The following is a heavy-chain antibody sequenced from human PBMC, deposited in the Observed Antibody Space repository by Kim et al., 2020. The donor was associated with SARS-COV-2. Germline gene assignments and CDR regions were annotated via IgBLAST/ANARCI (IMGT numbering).Heavy chain of an antibody. CDR1: GFAFSNYG. J-gene: IGHJ6*02. D-gene: IGHD3-16*01. CDR3: ARDQGGGAYGMDV. CDR2: IWFDGTNK. V-gene: IGHV3-33*08. Sequence: GGSLRLSCAASGFAFSNYGMHWVRQAPGKGLEWVAVIWFDGTNKYYADSMKGRFTISRDNSKNTLYLQVNSRRAEDTALYYCARDQGGGAYGMDVWGQGTTVTVSS.